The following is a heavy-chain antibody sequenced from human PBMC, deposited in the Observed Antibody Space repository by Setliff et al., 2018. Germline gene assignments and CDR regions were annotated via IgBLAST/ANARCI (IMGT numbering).Heavy chain of an antibody. CDR2: NYDSGST. V-gene: IGHV4-4*02. CDR3: AREWRDYGAMGY. CDR1: GGTISSGNW. D-gene: IGHD4-17*01. Sequence: SETLSLTCAVSGGTISSGNWWSWVRQPPGKGLEWIGENYDSGSTNYNPSLKSRVTISVDKAKNQFSLKLSSVTAADTAVYYCAREWRDYGAMGYWGQGTLVTVSS. J-gene: IGHJ4*02.